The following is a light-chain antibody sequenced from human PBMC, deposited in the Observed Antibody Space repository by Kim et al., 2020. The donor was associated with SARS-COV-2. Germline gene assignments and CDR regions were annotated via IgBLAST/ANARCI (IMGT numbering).Light chain of an antibody. V-gene: IGLV6-57*01. CDR1: SGSIASNF. CDR2: EDN. J-gene: IGLJ2*01. CDR3: QSCDSSNHVV. Sequence: NFMLTQPHSVSESPGKTVTISCTRSSGSIASNFVQWYLQRPGSSPTTVIYEDNQRPSGVPDRFSGSIDSSSNSASLTISGLKTEDEADYYCQSCDSSNHVVFGGGTKLTVL.